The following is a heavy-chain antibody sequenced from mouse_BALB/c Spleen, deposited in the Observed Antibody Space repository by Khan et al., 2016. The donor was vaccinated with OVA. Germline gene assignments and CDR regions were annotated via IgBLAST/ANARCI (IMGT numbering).Heavy chain of an antibody. J-gene: IGHJ4*01. D-gene: IGHD1-1*01. Sequence: DLVKPGASVKLSCKASGYTFTSYWINWIKQRPGQGLEWIGRIGPGSSNAYYNDMFKDKATLTVDTSSNTAYIQISSLSSEDSAVYVCGRENYYGISCYAMDYWGQGTSVTVSA. CDR2: IGPGSSNA. CDR3: GRENYYGISCYAMDY. V-gene: IGHV1S41*01. CDR1: GYTFTSYW.